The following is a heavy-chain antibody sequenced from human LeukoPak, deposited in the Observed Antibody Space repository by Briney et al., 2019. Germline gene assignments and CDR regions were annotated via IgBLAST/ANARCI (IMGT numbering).Heavy chain of an antibody. CDR3: ARLSSGWPYYCDY. V-gene: IGHV4-34*01. D-gene: IGHD6-19*01. Sequence: SDTLSLPCAVYGGPFSGYYWSWIRQPPGKGLEWMGEINHSGSTNYNPSLKSRVTISVDTSKNQFSLKLSSVTAADTAVYYCARLSSGWPYYCDYWGQGTLVTVSS. J-gene: IGHJ4*02. CDR2: INHSGST. CDR1: GGPFSGYY.